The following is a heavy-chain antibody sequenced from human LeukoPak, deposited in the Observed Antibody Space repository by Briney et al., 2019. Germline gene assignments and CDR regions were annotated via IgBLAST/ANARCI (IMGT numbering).Heavy chain of an antibody. CDR3: ARRRYSRFDP. V-gene: IGHV4-59*12. CDR2: IYYSGTT. D-gene: IGHD1-1*01. J-gene: IGHJ5*02. Sequence: SETLSLTCTVSGGSISRYYWSWIRQSPGKGLEWIGYIYYSGTTNYNPSLKSRVTISVDTSKNQFSLKLSSVTAADTAVYYCARRRYSRFDPWGQGTLVTVSS. CDR1: GGSISRYY.